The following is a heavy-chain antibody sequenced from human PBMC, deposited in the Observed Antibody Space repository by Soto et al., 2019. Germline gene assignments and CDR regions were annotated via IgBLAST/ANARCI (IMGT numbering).Heavy chain of an antibody. CDR2: MWYHGRDL. CDR1: GFSFSDYV. J-gene: IGHJ4*02. CDR3: ARDQGGQSGNFIFDT. D-gene: IGHD3-16*01. Sequence: QVQLVESGGGVVQPGRSLRLSCAASGFSFSDYVMHWVRQAPGKGLDWVAVMWYHGRDLFYADSVKGQFTISRDNSKNTLYLQMNSLRAEDTAVYYCARDQGGQSGNFIFDTWGQGTLVTVSS. V-gene: IGHV3-33*01.